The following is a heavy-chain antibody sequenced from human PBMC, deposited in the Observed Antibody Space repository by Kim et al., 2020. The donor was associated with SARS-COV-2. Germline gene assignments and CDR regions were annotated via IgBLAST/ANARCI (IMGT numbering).Heavy chain of an antibody. CDR3: ARGTDFWSGFDWYFDL. D-gene: IGHD3-3*01. CDR2: IYYSGST. CDR1: GGSISSYY. V-gene: IGHV4-59*08. Sequence: SETLSRTCTVSGGSISSYYWSWIRQPPGKGLEWIGYIYYSGSTNYNPSLKSRVTISVDTSKNQFSLKLSSVTAADTAVYYCARGTDFWSGFDWYFDLWGRVTLVTVSS. J-gene: IGHJ2*01.